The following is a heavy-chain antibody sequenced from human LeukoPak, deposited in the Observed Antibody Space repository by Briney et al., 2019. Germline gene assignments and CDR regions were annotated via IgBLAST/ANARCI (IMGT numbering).Heavy chain of an antibody. D-gene: IGHD6-13*01. J-gene: IGHJ5*02. CDR2: MYYSGST. Sequence: SETLSLTCAVSGGSISGHYWSWIRQPPGKGLEWIAYMYYSGSTNYNPSLKSRVTMSVDTSKNQFSLKLSSVTAADTAVYYCAREDSRGWFDPWGQGTLVTVSS. CDR1: GGSISGHY. V-gene: IGHV4-59*11. CDR3: AREDSRGWFDP.